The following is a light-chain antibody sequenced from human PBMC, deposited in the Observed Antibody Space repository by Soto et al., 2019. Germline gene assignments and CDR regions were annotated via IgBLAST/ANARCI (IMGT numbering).Light chain of an antibody. V-gene: IGKV1-27*01. J-gene: IGKJ4*01. CDR2: SAS. CDR1: QDIANY. CDR3: QRYDDAPLT. Sequence: DIQMTQSPSSLSASVGDRVTMTCRASQDIANYLVWYQQQPGKVPKLLIYSASTLHSGVPSRFSGSGSGTDFTLTISSLQPEDVGTYHCQRYDDAPLTFGGGTKVEIK.